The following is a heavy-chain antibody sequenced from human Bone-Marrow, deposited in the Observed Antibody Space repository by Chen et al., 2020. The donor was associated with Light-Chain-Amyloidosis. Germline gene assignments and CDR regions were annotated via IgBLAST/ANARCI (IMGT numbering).Heavy chain of an antibody. Sequence: QVQLQESAPGLVRPSETLSLTSAVPGDSINSSNWWSWVRQPPGKGLEWIGEINHGGSINYSPSLRGRVTISVDKSKNQFSLKLSSVTAADTGVYYCARETSILIQSRYSYYGADVWGQGTSVTVSS. CDR1: GDSINSSNW. D-gene: IGHD3-16*02. J-gene: IGHJ6*02. CDR3: ARETSILIQSRYSYYGADV. CDR2: INHGGSI. V-gene: IGHV4-4*02.